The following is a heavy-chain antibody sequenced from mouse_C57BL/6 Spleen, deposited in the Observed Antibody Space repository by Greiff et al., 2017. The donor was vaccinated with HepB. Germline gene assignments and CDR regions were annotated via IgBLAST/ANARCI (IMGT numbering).Heavy chain of an antibody. V-gene: IGHV5-12*01. CDR2: ISNGGGST. D-gene: IGHD2-3*01. CDR1: GFTFSDYY. CDR3: ARWGDGYYAMDY. J-gene: IGHJ4*01. Sequence: EVKLVESGGGLVQPGGSLKLSCAASGFTFSDYYMYWVRQTPEKRLEWVAYISNGGGSTYYPDTVKGRFTISRDNAKNTLYLQMSRLKSEDTAMYYCARWGDGYYAMDYWGQGTSVTVSS.